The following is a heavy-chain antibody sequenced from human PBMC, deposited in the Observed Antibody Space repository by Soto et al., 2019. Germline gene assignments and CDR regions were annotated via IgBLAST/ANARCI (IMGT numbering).Heavy chain of an antibody. D-gene: IGHD2-21*02. Sequence: VGSLRLSCAASGFTFSPYTMHWVRQTPGKGLEWVAVISYDGSDKNYADSVRGRFTISRENSKNTLFLQMNSLRAEDTALYYCARGGGFCGADCYKGGIDYWGQGALVTVSS. CDR1: GFTFSPYT. CDR3: ARGGGFCGADCYKGGIDY. J-gene: IGHJ4*02. V-gene: IGHV3-30-3*01. CDR2: ISYDGSDK.